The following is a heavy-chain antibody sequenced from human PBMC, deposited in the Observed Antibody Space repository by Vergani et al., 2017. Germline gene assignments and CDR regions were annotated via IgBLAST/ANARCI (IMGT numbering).Heavy chain of an antibody. V-gene: IGHV3-11*04. Sequence: VQLVESGGGLVQPGRSLRLSCAASGFTFSDFSMSWVRQAPGKGLEWVAFIGSSGPYINYADSVKGRFTISRDNAKNSLYLEMNSLRAEDTAVYYCARDYLDFSGSGSPYYFDHWGQGTLVTVSA. CDR3: ARDYLDFSGSGSPYYFDH. CDR2: IGSSGPYI. CDR1: GFTFSDFS. J-gene: IGHJ4*02. D-gene: IGHD3-10*01.